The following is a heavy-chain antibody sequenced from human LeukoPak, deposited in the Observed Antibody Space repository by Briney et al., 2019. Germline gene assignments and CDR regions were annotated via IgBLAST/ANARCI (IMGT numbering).Heavy chain of an antibody. CDR2: INPDGSGP. J-gene: IGHJ4*02. V-gene: IGHV3-74*01. D-gene: IGHD4-17*01. Sequence: GGSLRLSCATSGFTFTSYWMHWVRQAPGKGLVWVSRINPDGSGPIYADSVKGRFTISRDNAKNTLYLQMNSLRDEDTAVYYCATPTTALEYWGQGTLVTVSS. CDR1: GFTFTSYW. CDR3: ATPTTALEY.